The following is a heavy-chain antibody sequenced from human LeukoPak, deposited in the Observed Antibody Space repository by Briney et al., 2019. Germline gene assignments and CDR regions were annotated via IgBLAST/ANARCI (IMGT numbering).Heavy chain of an antibody. J-gene: IGHJ4*02. CDR1: GFTFSSYS. V-gene: IGHV3-21*04. CDR2: ISSSSSYI. CDR3: AKDIGWLQFYFDY. D-gene: IGHD5-24*01. Sequence: GGSLRLSCAASGFTFSSYSMNWVRQAPGKGLEWVSSISSSSSYIYYADSVKGRFTISRDNIKNSLYLQMNSLRTEDTALYYCAKDIGWLQFYFDYWGQGTLVTVSS.